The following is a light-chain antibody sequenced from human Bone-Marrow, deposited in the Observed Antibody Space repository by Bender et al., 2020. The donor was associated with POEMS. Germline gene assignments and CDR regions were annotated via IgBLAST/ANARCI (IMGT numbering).Light chain of an antibody. V-gene: IGLV1-40*01. CDR2: EGN. CDR1: SSNTGSGYD. Sequence: QSVLTQPPSVSGAPGQRVTISCTGSSSNTGSGYDINWYQHLPGTAPKLIIHEGNKRPSGVSNRFSGSKSGNTASLTISGLQAEDEADYYCTSYTSSGTVLFGGGTKVTVL. J-gene: IGLJ2*01. CDR3: TSYTSSGTVL.